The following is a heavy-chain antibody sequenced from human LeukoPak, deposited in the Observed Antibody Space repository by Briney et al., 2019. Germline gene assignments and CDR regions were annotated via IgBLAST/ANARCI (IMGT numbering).Heavy chain of an antibody. CDR2: IKQDGSEK. V-gene: IGHV3-7*01. CDR1: GFTSGDYG. CDR3: ARDPEYQLLNYYYYYMDV. Sequence: GGSLRLSCAASGFTSGDYGMGWVRQAPGKGLEWVANIKQDGSEKYYVDSVKGRFTISRDNAKNSLYLQMNSLRAEDTAVYYCARDPEYQLLNYYYYYMDVWGKGTTVTVSS. D-gene: IGHD2-2*01. J-gene: IGHJ6*03.